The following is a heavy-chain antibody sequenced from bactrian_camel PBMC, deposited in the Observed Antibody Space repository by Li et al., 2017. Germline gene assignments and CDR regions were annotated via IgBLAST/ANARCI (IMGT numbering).Heavy chain of an antibody. CDR1: GFTFDDHA. J-gene: IGHJ4*01. CDR2: ISTGGAT. V-gene: IGHV3-1*01. Sequence: DVQLVESGGGLVQPGGSLRLSCVASGFTFDDHATAWIRQVPGKGLEWVSSISTGGATYYADSVKDRFTTSRDNAKNTVYLQMNSLKSEDTALYYCAAVLYGLGMTDDHNYWGQGTQVTVS. D-gene: IGHD5*01. CDR3: AAVLYGLGMTDDHNY.